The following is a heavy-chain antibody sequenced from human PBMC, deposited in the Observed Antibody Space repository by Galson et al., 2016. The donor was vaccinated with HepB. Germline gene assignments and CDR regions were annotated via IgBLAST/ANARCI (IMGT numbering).Heavy chain of an antibody. Sequence: SLRLSCAASGFTFSSYAMSWVRQAPGKGLEWVSVISGSGASTYYADSMKGRFTISRDNSKNTLYLQVNSLRVEDTAIYYCARGRTTSCNSAFDIWGQGTMVTVSS. CDR1: GFTFSSYA. CDR2: ISGSGAST. D-gene: IGHD2-2*02. J-gene: IGHJ3*02. V-gene: IGHV3-23*01. CDR3: ARGRTTSCNSAFDI.